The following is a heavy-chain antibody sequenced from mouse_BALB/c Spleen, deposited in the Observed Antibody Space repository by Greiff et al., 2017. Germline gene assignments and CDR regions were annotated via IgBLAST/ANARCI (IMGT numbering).Heavy chain of an antibody. CDR3: ARLYGYYYAMDY. J-gene: IGHJ4*01. V-gene: IGHV5-6*01. Sequence: EVKVVESGGDLVKPGGSLKLSCAASGFTFSSYGMSWVRQTPDKRLEWVATISSGGSYTYYPDSVKGRFTISRDNAKNTLYLQMSSLKSEDTAMYYCARLYGYYYAMDYWGQGTSVTVSS. CDR2: ISSGGSYT. CDR1: GFTFSSYG. D-gene: IGHD1-1*01.